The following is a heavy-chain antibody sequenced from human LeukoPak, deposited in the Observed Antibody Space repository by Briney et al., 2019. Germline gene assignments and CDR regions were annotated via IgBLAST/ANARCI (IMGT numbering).Heavy chain of an antibody. D-gene: IGHD4-17*01. Sequence: SVKVSCKASGGTFSSYAISWVRQAPGQGLEWMGRIIPILGIANYAQKFQGRVTITADKSTSTAYMELSSLRSEDTAVYYCAVPLDYGDYGSPFDYWGQGTLVTVSS. CDR2: IIPILGIA. V-gene: IGHV1-69*04. CDR3: AVPLDYGDYGSPFDY. CDR1: GGTFSSYA. J-gene: IGHJ4*02.